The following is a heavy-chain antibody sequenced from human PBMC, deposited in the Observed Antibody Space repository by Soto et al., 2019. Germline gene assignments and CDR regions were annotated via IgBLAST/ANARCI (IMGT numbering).Heavy chain of an antibody. CDR2: IYPGDFDT. CDR3: ARIENGVSKIPWSYGIDV. D-gene: IGHD2-21*01. CDR1: VYSFTTYC. V-gene: IGHV5-51*01. J-gene: IGHJ6*02. Sequence: LKSSXKFSVYSFTTYCSCWLRHGRLKCLEWMGIIYPGDFDTRYSPYFQGQVTISADRSISTAYLQWSSLKASDTAMYYCARIENGVSKIPWSYGIDVWGQGTKV.